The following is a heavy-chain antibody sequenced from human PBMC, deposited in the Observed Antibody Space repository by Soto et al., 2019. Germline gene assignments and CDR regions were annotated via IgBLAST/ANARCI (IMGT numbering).Heavy chain of an antibody. CDR1: GFTFSSYS. CDR2: ISSSTTI. D-gene: IGHD3-10*01. V-gene: IGHV3-48*01. J-gene: IGHJ6*03. Sequence: GGSVRLSCAASGFTFSSYSMKWVRQAPGKGLEWVSYISSSTTIYYADSVKGRFTISRDNAKNSLYLQMNSLRAEDTAVYYCARVSMVRGVIAYYYYYMDVWGKGTTVTVSS. CDR3: ARVSMVRGVIAYYYYYMDV.